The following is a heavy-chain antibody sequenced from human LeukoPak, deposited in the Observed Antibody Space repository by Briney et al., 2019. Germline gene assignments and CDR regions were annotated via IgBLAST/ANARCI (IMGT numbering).Heavy chain of an antibody. V-gene: IGHV4-4*07. J-gene: IGHJ4*02. CDR1: GGSISSYY. CDR2: IYASGST. D-gene: IGHD6-19*01. Sequence: SETLSLTCTVSGGSISSYYWSRIRQPAGEGLEWIGRIYASGSTNYNPSLKSRVTMSVDTSKNQFSLKVTSVTAADTAVYYCVGGTSNILTTFDYWGQGTLVTVSS. CDR3: VGGTSNILTTFDY.